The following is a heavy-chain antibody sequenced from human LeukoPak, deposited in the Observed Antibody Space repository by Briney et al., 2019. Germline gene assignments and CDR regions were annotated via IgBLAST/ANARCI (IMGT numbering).Heavy chain of an antibody. D-gene: IGHD1-26*01. V-gene: IGHV1-18*01. CDR2: ISAYNGNT. CDR3: ARERVGATRIYYYYYYMDV. Sequence: ASVKVSCKASGYTFTSYGISWVRQAPGQGLEWMGWISAYNGNTNYAQKLQGRVTMTTDTSTSTAYMGLRSLRSDDTAVYYCARERVGATRIYYYYYYMDVWGKGTTVTVSS. CDR1: GYTFTSYG. J-gene: IGHJ6*03.